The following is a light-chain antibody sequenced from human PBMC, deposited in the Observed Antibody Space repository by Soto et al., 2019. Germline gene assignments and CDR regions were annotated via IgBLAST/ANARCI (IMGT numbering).Light chain of an antibody. V-gene: IGKV2-28*01. J-gene: IGKJ2*01. Sequence: EIVMTQSPPSLTVTPGEPASISCSSSQRLLHSNENIFLDWYLQKPGQSPQLLIYLGFNRASGAPDRVSGSAAGTDFTLKISRVEAEDAGVYYCMQALQTPYTFGQGTKLEIK. CDR1: QRLLHSNENIF. CDR3: MQALQTPYT. CDR2: LGF.